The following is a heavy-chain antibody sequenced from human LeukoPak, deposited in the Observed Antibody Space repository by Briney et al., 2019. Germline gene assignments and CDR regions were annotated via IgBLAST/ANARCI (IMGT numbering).Heavy chain of an antibody. Sequence: ASVKVSCKASGYTFTSYYMHWVRQAPGQGLEWMGIINPSGGSTSYAQKFQGGVTMTRDTSTSTVYMELSSLRSEDTAVYYCALQLERPRSLTEWGQGTLVTVSS. V-gene: IGHV1-46*01. CDR2: INPSGGST. D-gene: IGHD1-1*01. CDR1: GYTFTSYY. CDR3: ALQLERPRSLTE. J-gene: IGHJ4*02.